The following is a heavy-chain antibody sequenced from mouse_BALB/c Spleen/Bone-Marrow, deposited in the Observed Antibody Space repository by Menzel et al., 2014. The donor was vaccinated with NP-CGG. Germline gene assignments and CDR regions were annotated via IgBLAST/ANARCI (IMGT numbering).Heavy chain of an antibody. J-gene: IGHJ2*01. D-gene: IGHD2-4*01. CDR3: ASYDYGYYFDY. V-gene: IGHV14-3*02. Sequence: VQLQQSGAELVKPGASVKLSCTTSGFNIKDTYMHWVKLRPEQGLEWIGRIVPANGNTKYAPKFQGKATITADTSSNTAYLQLSSLTSEDTAVYFCASYDYGYYFDYWGQGTTPTVSS. CDR2: IVPANGNT. CDR1: GFNIKDTY.